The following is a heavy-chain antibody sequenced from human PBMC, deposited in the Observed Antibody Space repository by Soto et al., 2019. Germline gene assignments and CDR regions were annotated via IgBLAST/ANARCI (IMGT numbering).Heavy chain of an antibody. CDR3: AKHPFNPLVTPYWYFDI. CDR2: FYYSGST. CDR1: GGSISRSAYY. V-gene: IGHV4-39*01. J-gene: IGHJ2*01. Sequence: QLQLQESGPGLVKTSETLSLSCTVSGGSISRSAYYWGWIRQSPGKGLEWIGSFYYSGSTYFNPSLQSRVTISADTSKHQLSLRLSSVTASDTATYYCAKHPFNPLVTPYWYFDIWGRGTLVTVSS. D-gene: IGHD3-16*02.